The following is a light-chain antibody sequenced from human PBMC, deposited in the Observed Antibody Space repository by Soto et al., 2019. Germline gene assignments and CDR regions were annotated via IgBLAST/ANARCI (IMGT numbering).Light chain of an antibody. V-gene: IGLV2-14*01. CDR3: SAYTSSSTFV. CDR2: EVR. CDR1: SSDVGGYNY. J-gene: IGLJ7*01. Sequence: QSALTQPASVSGSPGQSITISCTGTSSDVGGYNYVSWYQHHPGKAPKLMIFEVRDRPSGVSNRFSGSKSGNTASLTISGLQAEDEADYYCSAYTSSSTFVFGTGTQLTVL.